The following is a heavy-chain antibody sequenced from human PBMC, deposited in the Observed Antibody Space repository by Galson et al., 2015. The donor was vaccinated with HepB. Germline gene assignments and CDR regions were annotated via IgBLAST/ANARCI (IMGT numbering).Heavy chain of an antibody. CDR3: ASGSGPSHGY. V-gene: IGHV1-3*01. CDR2: INAGNGIT. Sequence: SVKVSCKASGYTFTSYAMHWVRQAPGQRLEWMGWINAGNGITKYSQKFQGRVTITRDTSASTAYMELSSLRSEDTAVYYCASGSGPSHGYWGQGTLVTVSS. D-gene: IGHD2-15*01. CDR1: GYTFTSYA. J-gene: IGHJ4*02.